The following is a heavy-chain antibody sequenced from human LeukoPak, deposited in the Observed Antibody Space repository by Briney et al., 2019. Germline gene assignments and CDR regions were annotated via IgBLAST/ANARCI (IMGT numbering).Heavy chain of an antibody. CDR2: ITDSGGDT. J-gene: IGHJ4*02. CDR3: AKGSAGSRPYYFDC. Sequence: PGGSLRLSCAASGFTFTNYAMSWVRQAPGKGLGWISAITDSGGDTYHADSVKGRFTISRDNSKNTLYLQMNSLRADDTAVYHCAKGSAGSRPYYFDCWGQGTLVTVSS. CDR1: GFTFTNYA. D-gene: IGHD6-13*01. V-gene: IGHV3-23*01.